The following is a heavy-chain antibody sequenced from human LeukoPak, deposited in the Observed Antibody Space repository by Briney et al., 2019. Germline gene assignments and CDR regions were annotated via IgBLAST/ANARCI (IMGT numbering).Heavy chain of an antibody. Sequence: PGGSLRLSCAASGFTFSNFAMTWVRQAPGKGLEWVSSIVGSSSTYYADSLKGRFTISRDNAKNSLYLQMNSLRAEDTAVYYCAKVMGSTYFDYWGQGTLVTVSS. CDR1: GFTFSNFA. CDR3: AKVMGSTYFDY. CDR2: IVGSSST. J-gene: IGHJ4*02. D-gene: IGHD5/OR15-5a*01. V-gene: IGHV3-21*01.